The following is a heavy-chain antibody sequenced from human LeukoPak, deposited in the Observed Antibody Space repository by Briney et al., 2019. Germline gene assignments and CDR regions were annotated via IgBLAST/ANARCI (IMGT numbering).Heavy chain of an antibody. V-gene: IGHV4-59*08. Sequence: PSETLSLTCTVSGGSISSYYWSWIRQPPGKGLEWIGYMYYSGSTSFNPSLKSRVSISIDTSKNQFSLRVTSVTAADTAVYYCARDLTTPPYNWFDPWGQGTLVTVSS. J-gene: IGHJ5*02. D-gene: IGHD4/OR15-4a*01. CDR2: MYYSGST. CDR1: GGSISSYY. CDR3: ARDLTTPPYNWFDP.